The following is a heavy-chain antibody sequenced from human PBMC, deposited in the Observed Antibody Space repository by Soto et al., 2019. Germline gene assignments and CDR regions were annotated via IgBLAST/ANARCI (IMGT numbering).Heavy chain of an antibody. CDR3: ARAIAVGSTSLDY. D-gene: IGHD6-19*01. CDR1: GFSFSTYN. V-gene: IGHV3-48*02. CDR2: ISSRSSTI. J-gene: IGHJ4*02. Sequence: GGSLRLSCAASGFSFSTYNMNWVRQAPGRGLEWASYISSRSSTIYHADSVKGRFTISRDNANNSLYLQMDSLRDEDTAVYFCARAIAVGSTSLDYWGLGTRVTVSS.